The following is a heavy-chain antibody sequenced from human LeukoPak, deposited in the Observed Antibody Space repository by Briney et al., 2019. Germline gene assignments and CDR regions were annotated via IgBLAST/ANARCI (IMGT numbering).Heavy chain of an antibody. J-gene: IGHJ4*02. D-gene: IGHD3-10*01. V-gene: IGHV3-48*04. CDR2: ISSSSSTI. CDR3: ARDRGYYYGSGSYPLFV. Sequence: PGGSLRLSCAASGFTFSSYSMNWVRQAPGKGLEWVSYISSSSSTIYYADSVKGRFTISRDNAKNSLYLQMNSLRAEDTAVYYCARDRGYYYGSGSYPLFVWGRGTLVTVSS. CDR1: GFTFSSYS.